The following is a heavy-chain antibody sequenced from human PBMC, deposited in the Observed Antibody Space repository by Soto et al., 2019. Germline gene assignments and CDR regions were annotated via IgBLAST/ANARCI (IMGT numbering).Heavy chain of an antibody. Sequence: QVQLQESGPGLVKPSETLSLTCTVSGGSISSYYWSWIRQPPGKGLEWIGDIYHSGSTNYNPSLEIRVVMSVDTSKNQFSLILTSVTAADTAVYYCAGGSGWYYYWGQGTLVTVSS. CDR3: AGGSGWYYY. CDR2: IYHSGST. J-gene: IGHJ4*02. D-gene: IGHD6-19*01. CDR1: GGSISSYY. V-gene: IGHV4-59*01.